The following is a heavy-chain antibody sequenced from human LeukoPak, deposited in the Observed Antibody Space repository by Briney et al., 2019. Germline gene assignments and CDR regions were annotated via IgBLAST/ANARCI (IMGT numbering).Heavy chain of an antibody. CDR1: GGSFSNYY. V-gene: IGHV4-59*08. D-gene: IGHD5-18*01. CDR3: ARHPTALVSYGFDP. CDR2: VYYSGST. J-gene: IGHJ5*02. Sequence: SEPLSLTCTVSGGSFSNYYWSWIRQPPGKGLEWIGYVYYSGSTNYNPSLKSRVTISVDTSKNQLSLNLSSVTAADTAVYYCARHPTALVSYGFDPWGQGTLVTVSS.